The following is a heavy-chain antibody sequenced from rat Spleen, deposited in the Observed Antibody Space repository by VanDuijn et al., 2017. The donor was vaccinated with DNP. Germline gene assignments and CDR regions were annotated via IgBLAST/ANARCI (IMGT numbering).Heavy chain of an antibody. CDR3: ARQDYGEYKNWFAY. V-gene: IGHV5S13*01. CDR2: ISTSGSRT. CDR1: GFSLTSYG. Sequence: VQLKESGPGLVQPSQTLSLTCTVSGFSLTSYGVSWVRQPPGKGLEWVATISTSGSRTYYPDSVKGRFTISRDNAKNTLYLQMDSMRSEDTATYYCARQDYGEYKNWFAYGGQGTLVTVSS. D-gene: IGHD1-11*01. J-gene: IGHJ3*01.